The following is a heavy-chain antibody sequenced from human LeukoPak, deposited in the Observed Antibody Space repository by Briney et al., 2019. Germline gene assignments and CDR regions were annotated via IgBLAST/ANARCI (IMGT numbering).Heavy chain of an antibody. V-gene: IGHV3-30*18. CDR1: GSTFSSYG. Sequence: PGGSLRLSCAASGSTFSSYGMHWVRQAPGKGLEWVAVISYDGSNKYYADSVKGRFTISRDNSKNTLYLQMNSQRAEDTAVYYCAKVVPTYCGGDCYSDYYYYMDVWGKGTTVTVSS. D-gene: IGHD2-21*01. CDR2: ISYDGSNK. J-gene: IGHJ6*03. CDR3: AKVVPTYCGGDCYSDYYYYMDV.